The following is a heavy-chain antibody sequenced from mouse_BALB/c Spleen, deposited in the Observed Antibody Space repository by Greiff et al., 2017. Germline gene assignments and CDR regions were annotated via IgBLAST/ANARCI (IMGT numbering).Heavy chain of an antibody. CDR1: GYAFTNYL. D-gene: IGHD1-1*01. CDR3: AREGGYYGIAY. J-gene: IGHJ3*01. V-gene: IGHV1-54*01. Sequence: QVQLQQSGAELVRPGTSVKVSCKASGYAFTNYLIEWVKQRPGQGLEWIGVINPGSGGTNYNEKFKGKATLTADKSSSTAYMQLSSLTSDDSAVYCCAREGGYYGIAYWGQGTLVTVSA. CDR2: INPGSGGT.